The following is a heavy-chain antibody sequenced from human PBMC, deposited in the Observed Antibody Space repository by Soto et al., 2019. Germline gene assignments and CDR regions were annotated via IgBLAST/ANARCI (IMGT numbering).Heavy chain of an antibody. J-gene: IGHJ6*03. CDR3: AKGYCSGGSCYYNYYYMDV. CDR2: ISGSGDST. CDR1: GFTFSSRA. Sequence: GGSLRLSCAASGFTFSSRAINCVRQAPGKGLEWVSGISGSGDSTYYADSAKGRFTISRDNSKNTRYLQMYSLRAEDTAVYYCAKGYCSGGSCYYNYYYMDVWGKGTTVTVSS. D-gene: IGHD2-15*01. V-gene: IGHV3-23*01.